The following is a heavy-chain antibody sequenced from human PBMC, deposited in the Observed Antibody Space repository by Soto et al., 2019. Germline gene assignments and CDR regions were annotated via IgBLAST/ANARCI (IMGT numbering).Heavy chain of an antibody. CDR3: ARVERGTATTVVDAFDI. Sequence: QVQLQQWGAGLLKPSETLSLTCAVYGGFVSSGSYYWSWIRQPPGKGLEWIGAMSHSGGTHFNPSLKSQVTISVDTSKNQYSLKTSSVTAAGTALYYCARVERGTATTVVDAFDIWGPGTMVTVSS. D-gene: IGHD1-1*01. CDR1: GGFVSSGSYY. J-gene: IGHJ3*02. CDR2: MSHSGGT. V-gene: IGHV4-34*01.